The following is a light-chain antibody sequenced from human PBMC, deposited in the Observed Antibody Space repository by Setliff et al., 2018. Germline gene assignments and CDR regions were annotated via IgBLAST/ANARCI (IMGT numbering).Light chain of an antibody. CDR3: CSYAGNYIRL. CDR1: SSDVGAYKY. CDR2: DVI. J-gene: IGLJ2*01. Sequence: QSALTQPRSVSGSPGQSVTISCTGSSSDVGAYKYVSWYQQHPGKAPKLMIYDVIKRPSGVPDRFSGSKSGNTASLTISGLQAEDEADYYCCSYAGNYIRLFGGGTKVTVL. V-gene: IGLV2-11*01.